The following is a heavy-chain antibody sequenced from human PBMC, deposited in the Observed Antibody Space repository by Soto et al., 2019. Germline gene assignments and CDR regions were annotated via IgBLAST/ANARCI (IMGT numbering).Heavy chain of an antibody. CDR1: GYSFTSYW. CDR2: IYPGDSDT. CDR3: ARLSGYCSSTSCTPYYYYGMDV. D-gene: IGHD2-2*01. V-gene: IGHV5-51*01. J-gene: IGHJ6*02. Sequence: GESLKISCNGSGYSFTSYWIGWVRQMPGKGLEWMGIIYPGDSDTRYSPSFQGQVTISADKSISTAYLQWSSLKASDTAMYYCARLSGYCSSTSCTPYYYYGMDVWGQGTTVTVSS.